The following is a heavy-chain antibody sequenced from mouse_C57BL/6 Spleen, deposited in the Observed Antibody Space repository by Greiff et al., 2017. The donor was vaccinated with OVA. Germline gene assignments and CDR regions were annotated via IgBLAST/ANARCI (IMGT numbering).Heavy chain of an antibody. CDR2: IWSGGST. J-gene: IGHJ3*01. Sequence: QVQLKESGPGLVQPSQSLSITCTVSGFSLTSYGVHWVRQSPGKGLEWLGVIWSGGSTDYNAAFISRLSISKDNSKSQVFFKMNSLQADDTAIYYCARNLGIYYDYEGFAYWGQGTLVTVSA. V-gene: IGHV2-2*01. CDR3: ARNLGIYYDYEGFAY. CDR1: GFSLTSYG. D-gene: IGHD2-4*01.